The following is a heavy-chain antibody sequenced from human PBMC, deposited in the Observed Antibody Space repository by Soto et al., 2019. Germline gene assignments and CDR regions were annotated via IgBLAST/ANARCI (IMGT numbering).Heavy chain of an antibody. CDR1: GYSFTSYW. D-gene: IGHD2-15*01. Sequence: GESLKISCKGSGYSFTSYWIGWVRQMPGKGLEWMGIIYPGDSDTRYSPSFQGQVTISADKSISTAYLQWSSLKASDTAMYYCARQVVVPDYYYGMGVWGQGTTVTVSS. CDR3: ARQVVVPDYYYGMGV. J-gene: IGHJ6*02. CDR2: IYPGDSDT. V-gene: IGHV5-51*01.